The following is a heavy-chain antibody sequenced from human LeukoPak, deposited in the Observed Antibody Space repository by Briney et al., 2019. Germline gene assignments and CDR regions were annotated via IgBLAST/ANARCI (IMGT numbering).Heavy chain of an antibody. V-gene: IGHV1-18*01. Sequence: WASVKVSCKASGYTFTSYGISWVRQAPGQGLEWMGWISGHNGKTDYGQKLQDRFTMTTDTSTSTVYMELRSLGSDDTAVYFCARSAFNKYYSDYWGQGTLVTVSA. CDR1: GYTFTSYG. J-gene: IGHJ4*02. CDR2: ISGHNGKT. CDR3: ARSAFNKYYSDY.